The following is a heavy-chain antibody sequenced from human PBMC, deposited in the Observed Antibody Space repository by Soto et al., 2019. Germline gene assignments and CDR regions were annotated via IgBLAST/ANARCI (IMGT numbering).Heavy chain of an antibody. CDR1: GFTFSSYW. CDR2: IKQDGSEK. D-gene: IGHD6-13*01. CDR3: ARYGCSSSWYRPYYFDY. J-gene: IGHJ4*02. Sequence: GGSLRLSCAASGFTFSSYWMSWVRQVPGKGLEWVANIKQDGSEKYYVDSVKGRFTISRDNAKNSLYLQMNSLRAEDTAVYYCARYGCSSSWYRPYYFDYWGQGTLVTV. V-gene: IGHV3-7*01.